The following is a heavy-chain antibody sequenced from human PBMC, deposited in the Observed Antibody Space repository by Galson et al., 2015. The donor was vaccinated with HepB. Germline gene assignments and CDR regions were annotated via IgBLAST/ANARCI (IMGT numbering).Heavy chain of an antibody. CDR2: ISGSGDST. J-gene: IGHJ6*02. Sequence: SLRLSCAASGFTFSSYAMSRVRQAPGKGLEWVSGISGSGDSTYYADSVKGRFTISRDNSKNTLYLQMNSLRAEDTAVYYCAKEREQRLDNGMDVWGQGTTVTVSS. D-gene: IGHD6-25*01. V-gene: IGHV3-23*01. CDR3: AKEREQRLDNGMDV. CDR1: GFTFSSYA.